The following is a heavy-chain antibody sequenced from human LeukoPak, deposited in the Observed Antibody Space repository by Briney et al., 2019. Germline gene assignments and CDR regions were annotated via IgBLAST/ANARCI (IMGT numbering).Heavy chain of an antibody. D-gene: IGHD3-22*01. J-gene: IGHJ3*02. CDR1: GGSISSYN. CDR2: IYYSGRT. CDR3: ARQAYYYDSSGYYYDAFDI. Sequence: PSETLSLTCTVSGGSISSYNWSWLGQPPGKGVEWGGYIYYSGRTNYNTSLKRRVNISVEKSKNKISLKRRSVTAADTAVYYCARQAYYYDSSGYYYDAFDICGQGTMAPVSS. V-gene: IGHV4-59*01.